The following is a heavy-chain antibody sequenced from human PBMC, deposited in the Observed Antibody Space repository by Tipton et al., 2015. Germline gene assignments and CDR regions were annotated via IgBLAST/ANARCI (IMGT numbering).Heavy chain of an antibody. CDR3: AKGGLVGVSWNWFDP. CDR2: IYPDGRT. Sequence: SLRLSCVVSGPTVGSNYMSWVHQAPGKGLDWVSIIYPDGRTFYADSVKGRFTISRDNSKNTLYFQMNSLRAEDTAVYYRAKGGLVGVSWNWFDPGAREPWSPSPQ. CDR1: GPTVGSNY. J-gene: IGHJ5*02. V-gene: IGHV3-53*01. D-gene: IGHD1-26*01.